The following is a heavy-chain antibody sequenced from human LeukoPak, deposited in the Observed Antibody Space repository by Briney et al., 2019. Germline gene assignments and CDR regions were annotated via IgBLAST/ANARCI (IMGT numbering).Heavy chain of an antibody. CDR1: GVSISRISHF. CDR3: ATRAPGSPFNY. Sequence: SETLSLTCTVSGVSISRISHFWGWIRQPPGKGLEWIGSIDYDGITYYNPSLKNRVTISIDTSKNQFSLRLNSVTAADTAVYYCATRAPGSPFNYWGQGTLVTVSS. CDR2: IDYDGIT. D-gene: IGHD7-27*01. J-gene: IGHJ4*02. V-gene: IGHV4-39*07.